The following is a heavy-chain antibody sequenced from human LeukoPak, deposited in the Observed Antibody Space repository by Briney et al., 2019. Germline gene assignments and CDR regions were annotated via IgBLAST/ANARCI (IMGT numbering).Heavy chain of an antibody. V-gene: IGHV3-30*02. CDR1: GFTFSSYG. CDR3: ARTGTTWRNFDY. J-gene: IGHJ4*02. Sequence: GGSLRLSCAASGFTFSSYGMHWVRQAPGKGLEWVAFIRYDGSNKYYADSVKGRFTISRDNSKNTLYLQMNSLRAEDTAVYYCARTGTTWRNFDYWGQGTLVTVSS. CDR2: IRYDGSNK. D-gene: IGHD1-1*01.